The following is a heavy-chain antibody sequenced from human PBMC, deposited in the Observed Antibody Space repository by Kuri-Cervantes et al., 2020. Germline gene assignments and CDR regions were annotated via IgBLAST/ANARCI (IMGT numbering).Heavy chain of an antibody. V-gene: IGHV3-21*01. CDR1: GFTFSSYS. CDR2: ISSSSSYI. J-gene: IGHJ4*02. Sequence: GGSLRLSCAASGFTFSSYSMNWVRQAPGKGLEWVSSISSSSSYIYYADFVKGRFTIARDNDKNSLYLQMTSLRAEDTAVYYCARGWASIAVGFDYWGQGTLVTVSS. CDR3: ARGWASIAVGFDY. D-gene: IGHD6-19*01.